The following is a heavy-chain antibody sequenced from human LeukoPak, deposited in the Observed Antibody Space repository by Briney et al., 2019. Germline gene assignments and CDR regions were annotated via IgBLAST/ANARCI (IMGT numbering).Heavy chain of an antibody. J-gene: IGHJ4*02. CDR1: GYTFTGYY. V-gene: IGHV1-2*02. D-gene: IGHD5-18*01. CDR2: INPNSGGT. Sequence: GASVKVSCKASGYTFTGYYMHWVRQAPGQGLEWMGWINPNSGGTNYAQKFQGRVTMTRDTSISTAYMELSRLRSDDTAVYYCAKDGSSGLQLWSVGNYFGYWGQGTLVTVSS. CDR3: AKDGSSGLQLWSVGNYFGY.